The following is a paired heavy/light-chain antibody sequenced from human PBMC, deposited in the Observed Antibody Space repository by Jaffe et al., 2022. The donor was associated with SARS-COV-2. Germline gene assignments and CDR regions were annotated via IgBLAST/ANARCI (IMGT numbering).Heavy chain of an antibody. CDR3: ARHQSQWLSNDAFDV. V-gene: IGHV4-59*08. CDR2: INYSGST. Sequence: QVQLQESGPGLVKPSETLSLTCTVSGSSLSSYYWSWIRQPPGKGLDYIGYINYSGSTYYNPSLKSRVTISVDTSRNHFSLKLSSVTAADTAVYYCARHQSQWLSNDAFDVWGQGTVVTISS. D-gene: IGHD6-19*01. J-gene: IGHJ3*01. CDR1: GSSLSSYY.
Light chain of an antibody. CDR2: DAS. J-gene: IGKJ4*01. Sequence: EIVLTQSPATLSLSPGERATLSCRASQTVYSYLAWYQQKPGQAPRLLIYDASNRATGIPARFSGSGSETDFTLTISSLEPEDSAVYYCQQRSNWPLTFGGGTNVEIK. V-gene: IGKV3-11*01. CDR3: QQRSNWPLT. CDR1: QTVYSY.